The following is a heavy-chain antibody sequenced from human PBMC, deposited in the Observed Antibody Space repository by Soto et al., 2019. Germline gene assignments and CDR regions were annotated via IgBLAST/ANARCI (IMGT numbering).Heavy chain of an antibody. J-gene: IGHJ4*02. Sequence: GASVKVSCKASGGPFSSYGISWVRQAPGQGLEWMGGIIPIFGTANYAQKFQGRVTITADESTSTAYMELSSLRSEDTAVYYCARGPYYDSSGYLFDYWGQGTLVTVSS. CDR2: IIPIFGTA. V-gene: IGHV1-69*13. D-gene: IGHD3-22*01. CDR3: ARGPYYDSSGYLFDY. CDR1: GGPFSSYG.